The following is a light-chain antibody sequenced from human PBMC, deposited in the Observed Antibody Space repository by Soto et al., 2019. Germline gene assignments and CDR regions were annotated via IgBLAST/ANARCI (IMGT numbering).Light chain of an antibody. Sequence: SYELTQPPSVSVSPGQTASITCSGDKLGDKYACWYQQKPGQSPVLVIYQDSKRPSGIPERFSGSNSWNTATLTISGTQAMDEDDYDCQAWDSSTHYVFGTGTKVTVL. CDR2: QDS. V-gene: IGLV3-1*01. CDR3: QAWDSSTHYV. J-gene: IGLJ1*01. CDR1: KLGDKY.